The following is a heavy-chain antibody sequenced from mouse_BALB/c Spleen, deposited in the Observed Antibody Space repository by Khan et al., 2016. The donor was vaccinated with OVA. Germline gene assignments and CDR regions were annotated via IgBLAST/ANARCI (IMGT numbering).Heavy chain of an antibody. CDR2: IWGDGST. J-gene: IGHJ4*01. Sequence: QVQLKQSGPGLVAPSQSLSITCTVSGFSLTGYGVNWVRQPPGKGLEWLGMIWGDGSTDYNSGIKSRLSITKDNSKSQVFLKMNSMQTDDTASYYWARAYYANYREAMDYWGQGNSVTVSS. CDR3: ARAYYANYREAMDY. CDR1: GFSLTGYG. V-gene: IGHV2-6-7*01. D-gene: IGHD2-10*01.